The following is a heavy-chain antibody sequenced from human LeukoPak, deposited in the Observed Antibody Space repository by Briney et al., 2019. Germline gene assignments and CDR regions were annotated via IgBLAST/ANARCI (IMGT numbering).Heavy chain of an antibody. CDR3: ARDFLVVPAALGAADRFLSSLLHTRGTDAFDI. Sequence: TGGSLRLSCDASGFTFSSYGLYWVRQAPGEGLEWVASIRYDGSKTYYADSVKGRFTISRDNAKNSLYLQMNSLRAEDTAVYYCARDFLVVPAALGAADRFLSSLLHTRGTDAFDIWGQGTMVTVSS. J-gene: IGHJ3*02. CDR2: IRYDGSKT. V-gene: IGHV3-30*02. CDR1: GFTFSSYG. D-gene: IGHD2-2*01.